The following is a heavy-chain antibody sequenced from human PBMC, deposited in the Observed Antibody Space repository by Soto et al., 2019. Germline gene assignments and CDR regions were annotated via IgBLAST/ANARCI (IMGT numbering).Heavy chain of an antibody. CDR1: GYTFTSYG. V-gene: IGHV1-18*01. CDR3: ASTPSHSSHYDFWSGSHYYMDV. CDR2: ISAYNGNT. D-gene: IGHD3-3*01. J-gene: IGHJ6*03. Sequence: ASVKVSCKASGYTFTSYGISWVRQAPGQGLEWMGWISAYNGNTNYAQKLHGRVTMTTDTSTSTAYMELRSLRSDDTAVYYCASTPSHSSHYDFWSGSHYYMDVWGKGTTVTVSS.